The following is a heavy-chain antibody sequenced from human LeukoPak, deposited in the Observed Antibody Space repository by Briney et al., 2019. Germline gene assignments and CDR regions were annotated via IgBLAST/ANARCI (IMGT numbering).Heavy chain of an antibody. CDR2: IYHSGST. J-gene: IGHJ3*02. Sequence: SETLSLTRAVSGYFISSGYYWGWIRQPPGKGLEWIGSIYHSGSTYYNPSLKSRVTISVDTSKNQFSLKLSSVTAADTAVYYCARYRVDHDAFDIWGQGTMVTVCS. CDR3: ARYRVDHDAFDI. V-gene: IGHV4-38-2*01. CDR1: GYFISSGYY. D-gene: IGHD5-12*01.